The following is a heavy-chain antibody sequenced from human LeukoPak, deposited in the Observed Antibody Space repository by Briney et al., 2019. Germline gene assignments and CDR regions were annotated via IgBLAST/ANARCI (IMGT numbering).Heavy chain of an antibody. V-gene: IGHV4-59*11. CDR2: IYYDGTT. Sequence: SETLSLTCKVSGDSMSRRYWSWIRQPPGKGLEWIGYIYYDGTTNYNPPLKSRVTMSVDTSKNLLSLKVTSVTPADTAVYYCARDRPNSSGWYGAYYYHIDIWGKGTTVTVSS. J-gene: IGHJ6*03. CDR3: ARDRPNSSGWYGAYYYHIDI. D-gene: IGHD6-19*01. CDR1: GDSMSRRY.